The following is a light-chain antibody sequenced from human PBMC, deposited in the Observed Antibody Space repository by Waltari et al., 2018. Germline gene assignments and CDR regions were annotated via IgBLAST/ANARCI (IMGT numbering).Light chain of an antibody. CDR1: SSDVGSYNL. CDR2: EGS. Sequence: QSALTQPASVSGSPGLSITISCPGTSSDVGSYNLVPWYQQHPGKAPKLMIYEGSKRPSGVSNRFSGSKSGNTASLTISGLQAEDEADYYCCSYAGSSTFEVFGGGTKLTVL. J-gene: IGLJ2*01. V-gene: IGLV2-23*03. CDR3: CSYAGSSTFEV.